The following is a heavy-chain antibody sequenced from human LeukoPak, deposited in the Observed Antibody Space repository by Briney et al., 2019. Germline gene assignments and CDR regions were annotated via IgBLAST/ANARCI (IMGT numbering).Heavy chain of an antibody. CDR3: ARDAMVRGVRGIDY. D-gene: IGHD3-10*01. J-gene: IGHJ4*02. CDR1: GFTFSNYS. CDR2: ISSSSSYI. Sequence: PGGSLRLSCAASGFTFSNYSMNWVRQAPGKGLEWVSSISSSSSYIYYADSVKGRFTISRDNAKNSLYLQMNSLRAEDTAVYYCARDAMVRGVRGIDYWGQGTLVTVSS. V-gene: IGHV3-21*01.